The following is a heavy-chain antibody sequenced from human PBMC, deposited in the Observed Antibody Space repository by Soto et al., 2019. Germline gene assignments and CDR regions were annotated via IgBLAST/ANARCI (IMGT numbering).Heavy chain of an antibody. CDR2: ISSSSSYI. V-gene: IGHV3-21*01. CDR3: ARDGRVGATTVDY. J-gene: IGHJ4*02. Sequence: PWGSLRLSCSASVFTFSSYSMNWFRQAPGKGLEWVSSISSSSSYIYYADSVKGRFTISRDNAKNSLYLQMNSLRAEDTAVYYCARDGRVGATTVDYWGQGTLVTVSS. CDR1: VFTFSSYS. D-gene: IGHD1-26*01.